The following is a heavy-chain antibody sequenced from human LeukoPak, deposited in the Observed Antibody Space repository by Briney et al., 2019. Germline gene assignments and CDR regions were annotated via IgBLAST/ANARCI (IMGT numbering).Heavy chain of an antibody. J-gene: IGHJ4*02. D-gene: IGHD6-13*01. CDR3: ARIAAAGTFDFDY. CDR1: GGSISSYY. CDR2: IYYSGST. Sequence: SETLSLTCTVSGGSISSYYWSWIRQPPGKGLEWIGYIYYSGSTNYNPSLKSRVTISVDTSKNQFSLKLSSVTAADTAVYYCARIAAAGTFDFDYWGREPWSPSPQ. V-gene: IGHV4-59*01.